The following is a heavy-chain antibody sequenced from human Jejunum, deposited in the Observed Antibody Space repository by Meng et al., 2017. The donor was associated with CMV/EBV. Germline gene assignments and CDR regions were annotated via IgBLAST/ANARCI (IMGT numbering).Heavy chain of an antibody. CDR2: ISYDGNKK. CDR3: AKGEWYSGSYMDY. J-gene: IGHJ4*02. D-gene: IGHD1-26*01. V-gene: IGHV3-30*18. Sequence: AYGLTFSNCGMQWVRQAPGKGLEAVAIISYDGNKKFYAESVKGRFTISRDNSNKTLYLQMNSLRAEDTAAYYCAKGEWYSGSYMDYWGQGTLVTVSS. CDR1: GLTFSNCG.